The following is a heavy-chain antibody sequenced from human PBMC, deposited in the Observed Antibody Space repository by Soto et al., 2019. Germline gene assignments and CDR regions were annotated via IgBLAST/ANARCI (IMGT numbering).Heavy chain of an antibody. D-gene: IGHD6-19*01. Sequence: QVQLQQWGAGLLKPSETLSLTCAVYGGSFSGYYWSWIRQPPGKGLEWIGEINHSGSTNYNPSLKSRVTISVDTSKNQFSLKLSSVTAADTAVYYCARREDSSGWNWFDPWGQGTLVTVSS. J-gene: IGHJ5*02. CDR2: INHSGST. CDR3: ARREDSSGWNWFDP. CDR1: GGSFSGYY. V-gene: IGHV4-34*01.